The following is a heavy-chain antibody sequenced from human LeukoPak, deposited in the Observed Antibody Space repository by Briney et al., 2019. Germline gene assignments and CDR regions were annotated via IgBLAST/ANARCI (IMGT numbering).Heavy chain of an antibody. J-gene: IGHJ4*02. CDR1: GFTFSSYG. D-gene: IGHD4-23*01. CDR3: AKNPDYGGKGGFDY. Sequence: GGSLRLSCAASGFTFSSYGMHWVRQAPGKGLEWVAVISYDGSNKYYADSVKGRFTISRDNSKNTLYLQMNSLRAEDTAVYYCAKNPDYGGKGGFDYWGQGTLVTVSS. CDR2: ISYDGSNK. V-gene: IGHV3-30*18.